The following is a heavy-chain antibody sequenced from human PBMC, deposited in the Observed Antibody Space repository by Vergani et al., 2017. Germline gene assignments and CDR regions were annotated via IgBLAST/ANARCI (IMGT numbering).Heavy chain of an antibody. CDR3: ARLVGYYLDWYFDL. J-gene: IGHJ2*01. CDR2: IYTSGST. V-gene: IGHV4-61*02. D-gene: IGHD3-22*01. CDR1: GGSISSGSYY. Sequence: QVQLQESGPGLVKPSQTLSLTCTVSGGSISSGSYYWSWIRQPAGKGLEWIGRIYTSGSTNYNPSLKSRVTISVDTSKNQFSLKLSSVTAADTAVYYCARLVGYYLDWYFDLWGRGTLVTVSS.